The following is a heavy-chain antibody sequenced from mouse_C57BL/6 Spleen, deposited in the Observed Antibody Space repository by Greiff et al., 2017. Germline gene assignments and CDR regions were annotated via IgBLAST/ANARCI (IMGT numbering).Heavy chain of an antibody. CDR3: ARENYYGYYAMDY. CDR2: ISSGSSTI. J-gene: IGHJ4*01. CDR1: GFTFSDYG. V-gene: IGHV5-17*01. D-gene: IGHD1-1*01. Sequence: EVQVVESGGGLVKPGGSLKLSCAASGFTFSDYGMHWVRQAPEKGLEWVAYISSGSSTIYYADTVKGRFTISRDNAKNTLFLQMTSLRSEDTAMYYCARENYYGYYAMDYWGQGTSVTVSS.